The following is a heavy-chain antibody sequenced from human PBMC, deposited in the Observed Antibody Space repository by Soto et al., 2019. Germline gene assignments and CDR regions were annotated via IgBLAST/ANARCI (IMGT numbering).Heavy chain of an antibody. CDR2: IWYDGSNK. Sequence: QVQLVESGGGVVQPGRSLRLSCAASGFTFSSYGMHWVRQAPGKGLEWVAVIWYDGSNKYYADSVKGRFTISRDNSQNTLYLQMNSMRAEDTAVYYCARIMCGGDCYDFDYWGQGTLVTVSS. CDR1: GFTFSSYG. V-gene: IGHV3-33*01. D-gene: IGHD2-21*02. CDR3: ARIMCGGDCYDFDY. J-gene: IGHJ4*02.